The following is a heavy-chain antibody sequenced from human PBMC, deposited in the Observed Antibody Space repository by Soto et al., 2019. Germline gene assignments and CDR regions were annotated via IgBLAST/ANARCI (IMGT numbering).Heavy chain of an antibody. V-gene: IGHV4-39*01. Sequence: PSETLSLTCTFSCGSITSSSHFWGWVRQPPGKGLEWIGTIYFTGNTYYTPSLKSRLTMSIDTSKNEFSLRLNSVTAADTAVYYCAGQTFTIAAASYGRSNWFDPWGPGTLVTVSS. CDR1: CGSITSSSHF. CDR2: IYFTGNT. CDR3: AGQTFTIAAASYGRSNWFDP. J-gene: IGHJ5*02. D-gene: IGHD6-25*01.